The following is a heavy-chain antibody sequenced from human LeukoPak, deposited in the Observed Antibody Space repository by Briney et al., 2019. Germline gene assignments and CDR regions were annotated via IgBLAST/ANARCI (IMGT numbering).Heavy chain of an antibody. J-gene: IGHJ6*03. D-gene: IGHD3-10*01. CDR1: GYSISSGYY. CDR3: AREAPDTMVRGGVFYYYMDV. Sequence: PSETLSLTCTVSGYSISSGYYWGWIRQPPGKGLEWIGSIYHSASTYHNPSLKSRVTISVDTSKNQFSLKLSSVTAADTAVYYCAREAPDTMVRGGVFYYYMDVWGKGTTVTISS. CDR2: IYHSAST. V-gene: IGHV4-38-2*02.